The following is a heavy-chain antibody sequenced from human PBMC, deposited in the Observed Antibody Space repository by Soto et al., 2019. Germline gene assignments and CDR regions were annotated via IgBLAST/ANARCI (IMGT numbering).Heavy chain of an antibody. J-gene: IGHJ5*02. D-gene: IGHD2-2*01. Sequence: SETLSLTCTVSGGSISSGGYYWSWIRQHPGKGLEWIGYIYYSGSTYYNPSLKSRVTISVDTSKNQFSLKLSSVTAADTAVYYCAREVVPAAMSTMNWFDPWGQGTLVTVSS. V-gene: IGHV4-31*03. CDR3: AREVVPAAMSTMNWFDP. CDR2: IYYSGST. CDR1: GGSISSGGYY.